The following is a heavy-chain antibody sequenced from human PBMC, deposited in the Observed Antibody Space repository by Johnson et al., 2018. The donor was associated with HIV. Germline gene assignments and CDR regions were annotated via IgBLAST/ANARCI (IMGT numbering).Heavy chain of an antibody. Sequence: VQLVESGGGVVRPGGSLRLSCAASGFTFDDYAMNWVRQAPGKGLEWVSGFTWDGDRTAYADSVKGRFTISRDNAKKSLYVQMNSLRAEDTALYYCAKAIWGGGNLGMGAFDIWGQGTMVTVSS. V-gene: IGHV3-20*04. CDR1: GFTFDDYA. J-gene: IGHJ3*02. CDR2: FTWDGDRT. CDR3: AKAIWGGGNLGMGAFDI. D-gene: IGHD4-23*01.